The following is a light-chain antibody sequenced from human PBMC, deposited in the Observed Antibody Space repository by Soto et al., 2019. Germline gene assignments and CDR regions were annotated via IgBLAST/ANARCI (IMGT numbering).Light chain of an antibody. V-gene: IGLV1-44*01. CDR3: AAWDDSLNGVM. CDR1: SSNIGSNT. Sequence: QPVLTQPPSASGTPGQRVTISCSGSSSNIGSNTVKWYQQLPGTAPKLLIYSNDQRPSGVPDRFSGSKSGTSASLAISGLQSEDEADFYCAAWDDSLNGVMFGGGTKLTVL. CDR2: SND. J-gene: IGLJ3*02.